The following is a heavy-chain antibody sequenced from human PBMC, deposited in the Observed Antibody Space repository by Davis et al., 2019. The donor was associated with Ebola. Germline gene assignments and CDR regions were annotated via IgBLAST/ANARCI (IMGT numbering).Heavy chain of an antibody. Sequence: ASVKVSCKASGYTFTSYYMHWVRQAPGQGLEWMGWINPNSGGTNYAQKFQGWVTMTRDTSISTAYMELSRLRSDDTAVYYCARESAATGYYYGMDVWGQGTTVTVSS. CDR1: GYTFTSYY. J-gene: IGHJ6*02. D-gene: IGHD3-10*01. V-gene: IGHV1-2*04. CDR2: INPNSGGT. CDR3: ARESAATGYYYGMDV.